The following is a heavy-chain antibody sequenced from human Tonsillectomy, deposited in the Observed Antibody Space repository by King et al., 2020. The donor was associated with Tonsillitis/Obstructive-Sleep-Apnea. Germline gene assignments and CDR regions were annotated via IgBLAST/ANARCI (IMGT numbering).Heavy chain of an antibody. CDR3: AKTRGEWLAYFDS. V-gene: IGHV3-23*04. Sequence: VQLVESGGGLVQPGGSLRLSCAASGFTFNTYAMSWVRQAPGKGREWVSAITGSGCSTSYADSVKGRFTISRDNSKNTLSLEMNSLRAEDTAVYYCAKTRGEWLAYFDSWGQGTLVTVSS. CDR2: ITGSGCST. CDR1: GFTFNTYA. D-gene: IGHD6-19*01. J-gene: IGHJ4*02.